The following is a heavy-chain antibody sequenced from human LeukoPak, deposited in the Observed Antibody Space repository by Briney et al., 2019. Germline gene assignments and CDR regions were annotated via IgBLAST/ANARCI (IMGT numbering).Heavy chain of an antibody. CDR2: IYYSGST. CDR3: ARDRNGDYENWFDP. Sequence: SETLSLTCTVSGGSISSGDYYWSWIRQPPGKGLEWIGYIYYSGSTYYNPSLKSRVTISVDTSKNQFSLKLSSVTAADMAVYYCARDRNGDYENWFDPWGQGTLVTVSS. CDR1: GGSISSGDYY. D-gene: IGHD4-17*01. V-gene: IGHV4-30-4*01. J-gene: IGHJ5*02.